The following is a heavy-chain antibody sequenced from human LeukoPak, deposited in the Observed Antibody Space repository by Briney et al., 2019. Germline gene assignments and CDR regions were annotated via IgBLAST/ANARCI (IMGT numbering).Heavy chain of an antibody. CDR1: GFTFSNYG. CDR3: ARDLSSSWSPGV. J-gene: IGHJ3*01. Sequence: GGSLRLSCITSGFTFSNYGFHWVRQAPGKGLEWTAAIWYDGSNQCYPDSVKGRFTISRDNSKNTIYLQMNSLRIEDTAMYYCARDLSSSWSPGVWGQGTMVSVSS. CDR2: IWYDGSNQ. V-gene: IGHV3-33*01. D-gene: IGHD6-13*01.